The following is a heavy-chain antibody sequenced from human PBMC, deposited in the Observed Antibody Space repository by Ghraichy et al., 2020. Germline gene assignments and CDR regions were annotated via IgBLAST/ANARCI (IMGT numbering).Heavy chain of an antibody. CDR1: GFTVSSKY. V-gene: IGHV3-53*01. J-gene: IGHJ2*01. Sequence: GESLRLSCRASGFTVSSKYMSWVRQAPGKGLEWVSIFYTAGYAYYADSVKGRFTLSRDSSENTLFLRMNSLRAEDTAMYYCAGGPLGFFDLWGRGTLVTVSS. CDR2: FYTAGYA. CDR3: AGGPLGFFDL.